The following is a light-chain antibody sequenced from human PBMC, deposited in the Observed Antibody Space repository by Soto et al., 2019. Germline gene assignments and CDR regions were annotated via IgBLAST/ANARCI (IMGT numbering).Light chain of an antibody. CDR2: AAS. J-gene: IGKJ1*01. Sequence: DIQMTQSPSSLSASVGDRVTITCRASQGIIDYLAWYQQKPGKAPTLLIYAASTVASGVPSRFSGSGSGTDFTLTISSLQPEDVATYYCQNYNSAPQTFGPGTKVEIK. V-gene: IGKV1-27*01. CDR1: QGIIDY. CDR3: QNYNSAPQT.